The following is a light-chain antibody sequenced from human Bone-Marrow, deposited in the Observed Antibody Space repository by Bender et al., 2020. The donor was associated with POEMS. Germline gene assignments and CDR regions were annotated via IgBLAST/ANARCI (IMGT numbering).Light chain of an antibody. J-gene: IGLJ2*01. V-gene: IGLV2-8*01. CDR3: GSYAVGNTLR. CDR1: SSDVGGYNY. CDR2: EVN. Sequence: QSALTQPAPVSGSPGQSLTISCSGTSSDVGGYNYVSWYQQYPGKAPQPMIYEVNKRPSGVPDRFSGSKSGNTASLTVSGLQAEDEADYYCGSYAVGNTLRFGGGTKLTVL.